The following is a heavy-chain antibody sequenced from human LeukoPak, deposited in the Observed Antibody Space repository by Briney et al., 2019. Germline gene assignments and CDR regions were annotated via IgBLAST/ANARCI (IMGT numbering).Heavy chain of an antibody. CDR2: INPSGGST. Sequence: ASVKVSCKASGYTFTSYYMHWVRQAPGQGLEWMGIINPSGGSTSYAQKFQGRVTMTRDMSTSTVYMELSSLRSEDTAVYYCARFNEAAAGLDYWGRGTLVTVSS. J-gene: IGHJ4*02. CDR1: GYTFTSYY. V-gene: IGHV1-46*01. CDR3: ARFNEAAAGLDY. D-gene: IGHD6-13*01.